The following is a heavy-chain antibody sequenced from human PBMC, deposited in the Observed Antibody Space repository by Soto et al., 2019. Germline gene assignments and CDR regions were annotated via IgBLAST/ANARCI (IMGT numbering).Heavy chain of an antibody. CDR1: GFTFSNYA. V-gene: IGHV3-23*01. D-gene: IGHD3-3*01. J-gene: IGHJ4*02. CDR3: AKDTPQEWLLVFHY. Sequence: EVQLLESVGGLVQPGGSLRLSCAGSGFTFSNYAMSWVRQAPGKGLEWVSAISGSGDSTYYANSVKGRFTISRDNSKNTLYLQMNSLRAEDTAVYYCAKDTPQEWLLVFHYWGQGTLVTVSS. CDR2: ISGSGDST.